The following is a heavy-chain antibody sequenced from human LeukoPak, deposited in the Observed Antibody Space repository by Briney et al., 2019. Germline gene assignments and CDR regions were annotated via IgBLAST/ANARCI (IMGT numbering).Heavy chain of an antibody. J-gene: IGHJ4*02. CDR3: ARVSRSGWWDDY. V-gene: IGHV4-34*01. D-gene: IGHD6-19*01. Sequence: SETLSLTCAVYGGSFSGYYWSWIRQPPGKGLEWIGEINHSGSTNYNPSLKSRVTISVDTSKNQFSLKLRSVTAADTAVYYCARVSRSGWWDDYWGQGTLVTVSS. CDR2: INHSGST. CDR1: GGSFSGYY.